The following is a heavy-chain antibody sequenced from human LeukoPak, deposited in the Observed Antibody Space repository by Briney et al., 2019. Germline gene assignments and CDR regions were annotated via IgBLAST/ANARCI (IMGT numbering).Heavy chain of an antibody. Sequence: GESLKISCKGSGYSFTSYWIGWVRQMPGKGLEWMGIIYPGDSDTRYSPSFQGQVTISADKSISTAYLQWSSLKASDTAMYYCARPRYDSSGYYSSAPDYWGQGTLVTVSS. CDR3: ARPRYDSSGYYSSAPDY. J-gene: IGHJ4*02. CDR1: GYSFTSYW. CDR2: IYPGDSDT. V-gene: IGHV5-51*01. D-gene: IGHD3-22*01.